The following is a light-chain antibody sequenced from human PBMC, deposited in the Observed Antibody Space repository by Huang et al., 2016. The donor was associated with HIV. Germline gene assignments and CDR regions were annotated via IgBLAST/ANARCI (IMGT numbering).Light chain of an antibody. CDR1: QTVSSN. Sequence: EIVMTQSPATLSVSPGERATLSCRASQTVSSNLAWYQQKPGQAPRLLIYAASTRATDIPARFSGSGSGTEFTRTISSLQSEDFAVYYCQRYRVWPPVYTFGQGTKLEIK. V-gene: IGKV3-15*01. CDR3: QRYRVWPPVYT. CDR2: AAS. J-gene: IGKJ2*01.